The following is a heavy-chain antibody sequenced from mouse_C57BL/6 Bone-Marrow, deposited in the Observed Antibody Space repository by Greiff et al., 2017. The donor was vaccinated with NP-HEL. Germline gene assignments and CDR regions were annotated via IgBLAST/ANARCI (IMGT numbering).Heavy chain of an antibody. CDR3: ARRESPYDYAMDY. Sequence: EVKLVESGGGLVQPGGSLKLSCAASGFTFSDYYMYWVRQTPEKRLEWVAYISNGGGSTYYPANVKGRFTISRDNAKNTLYLQMSRLKSEDTAMYYCARRESPYDYAMDYWGQGTSVTVSS. V-gene: IGHV5-12*01. CDR2: ISNGGGST. J-gene: IGHJ4*01. CDR1: GFTFSDYY.